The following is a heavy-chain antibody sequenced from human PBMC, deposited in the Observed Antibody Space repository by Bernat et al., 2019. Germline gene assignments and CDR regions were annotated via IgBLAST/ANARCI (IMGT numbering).Heavy chain of an antibody. Sequence: QLQLQESGPGLVKPSETLSLTCTVSGGSISSSSYSWSWIRQPPGKGLEWIGYIYHSGSTYYNPSLKSRVTISVDRSKNQFSLKLSSVTAADTAVYYCARGNYCISTSCYLNWFDPWGQGTLVTVSS. V-gene: IGHV4-30-2*01. CDR3: ARGNYCISTSCYLNWFDP. D-gene: IGHD2-2*01. J-gene: IGHJ5*02. CDR1: GGSISSSSYS. CDR2: IYHSGST.